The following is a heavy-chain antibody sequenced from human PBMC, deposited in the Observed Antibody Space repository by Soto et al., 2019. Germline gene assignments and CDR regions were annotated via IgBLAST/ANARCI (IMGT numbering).Heavy chain of an antibody. Sequence: EVQLVESGGGLVKPGGSLRLSCAASGFTFSSYRMNWVRQAPGKGLEWVSCISSGNSCIYYADSVKGRFTISRDNAKNALDLQMHSLRAEDTAEYYWARDLRDGYNCDSWAQGTLVTVSS. J-gene: IGHJ5*01. D-gene: IGHD5-12*01. CDR3: ARDLRDGYNCDS. V-gene: IGHV3-21*01. CDR1: GFTFSSYR. CDR2: ISSGNSCI.